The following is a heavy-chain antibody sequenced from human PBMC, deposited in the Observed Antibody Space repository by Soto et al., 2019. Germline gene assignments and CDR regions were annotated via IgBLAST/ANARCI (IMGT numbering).Heavy chain of an antibody. CDR3: AKDRMIAVADPDAFDI. J-gene: IGHJ3*02. CDR1: GFTFSSYA. V-gene: IGHV3-23*01. Sequence: EVQLLEAGGGLVQPGGSLRLSCAASGFTFSSYAMSWVRQAPGKGLECVSAISGSGCSTYYADSVKGRFTISRDNSKNTLYLQMNSLRAEDTAVYYGAKDRMIAVADPDAFDIWGPGTMGTVSS. D-gene: IGHD6-19*01. CDR2: ISGSGCST.